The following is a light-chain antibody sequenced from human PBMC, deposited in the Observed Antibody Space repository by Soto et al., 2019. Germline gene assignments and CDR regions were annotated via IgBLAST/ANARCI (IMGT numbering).Light chain of an antibody. J-gene: IGKJ1*01. V-gene: IGKV3-20*01. Sequence: VLTQSPGTLSVSPGERVTLSCRASQSVASSYLSWYQQKPGRAHRLLFYSASSRATGIPDRFSGSGSGTDFTLTISRLEPEDFAVYYCHQFGSLPETFGQGTNVE. CDR1: QSVASSY. CDR2: SAS. CDR3: HQFGSLPET.